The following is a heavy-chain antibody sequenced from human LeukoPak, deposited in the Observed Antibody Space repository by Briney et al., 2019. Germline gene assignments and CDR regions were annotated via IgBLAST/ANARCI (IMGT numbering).Heavy chain of an antibody. Sequence: PGGSLRLSCAASGFTFISYAMHWVRQARGKGLEGVAVISYDGSDKYYADSVKGRFTISRDNSKNTLYLQMNSLRSDDTAVYYCARALHVVVPAPNDYGMDVWGQGTTVTVSS. J-gene: IGHJ6*02. CDR1: GFTFISYA. D-gene: IGHD2-2*01. V-gene: IGHV3-30-3*01. CDR2: ISYDGSDK. CDR3: ARALHVVVPAPNDYGMDV.